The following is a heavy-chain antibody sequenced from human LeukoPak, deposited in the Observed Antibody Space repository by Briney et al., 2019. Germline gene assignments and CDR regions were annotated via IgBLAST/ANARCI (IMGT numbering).Heavy chain of an antibody. Sequence: SETLSLTCAVSGGSISRGGYSWSWIRQPPGKGLEWIGYFYYSGSTYYNPSLKSRVTISVDTSKNQFSLKLRSVTAADTAVYYCARDKEWLAPFDYWGQGTLVTVSS. J-gene: IGHJ4*02. V-gene: IGHV4-30-4*07. CDR2: FYYSGST. CDR1: GGSISRGGYS. CDR3: ARDKEWLAPFDY. D-gene: IGHD6-19*01.